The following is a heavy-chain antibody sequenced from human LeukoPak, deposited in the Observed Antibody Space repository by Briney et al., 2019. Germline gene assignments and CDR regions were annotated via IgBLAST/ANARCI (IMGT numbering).Heavy chain of an antibody. Sequence: SETLSLTCAVYGGSFSGYYWSWIRQPPGKGLEWIGEINHSGSTNYNPSLKSRVTISVDTSKNQFSLKLSSVTAADTAVYYCARGRKQLVFVRPRRTNWFDPWGQGTLVTVSS. D-gene: IGHD6-6*01. J-gene: IGHJ5*01. CDR1: GGSFSGYY. CDR2: INHSGST. V-gene: IGHV4-34*01. CDR3: ARGRKQLVFVRPRRTNWFDP.